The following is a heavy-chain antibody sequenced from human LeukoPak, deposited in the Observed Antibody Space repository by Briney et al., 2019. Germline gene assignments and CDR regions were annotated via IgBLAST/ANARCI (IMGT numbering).Heavy chain of an antibody. Sequence: GGSLRLSCTASGFTFGDYAMSWVCQAPGKGLEWVGFIRSKVYGGTTEYAASVKGRFTISRDDSKTIAYLQMNSLKTEDTAVYYCTRDRGYSYGYGDYWGQGTLVTVSS. CDR3: TRDRGYSYGYGDY. V-gene: IGHV3-49*04. J-gene: IGHJ4*02. CDR2: IRSKVYGGTT. D-gene: IGHD5-18*01. CDR1: GFTFGDYA.